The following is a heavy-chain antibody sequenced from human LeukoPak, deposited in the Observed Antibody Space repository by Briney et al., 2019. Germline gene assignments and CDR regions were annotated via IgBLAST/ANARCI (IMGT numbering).Heavy chain of an antibody. CDR3: AKAGSSGWSSSGGDY. CDR2: ISGSGGST. Sequence: GGSLRLSCAASGFTFSNFAMSWVRQAPGKGLEWVSTISGSGGSTFYADSVKGRFPISRDNSNNTLFLQMNSLRAEDTAIYFCAKAGSSGWSSSGGDYWGLGSLVTVSS. D-gene: IGHD6-19*01. V-gene: IGHV3-23*01. CDR1: GFTFSNFA. J-gene: IGHJ4*02.